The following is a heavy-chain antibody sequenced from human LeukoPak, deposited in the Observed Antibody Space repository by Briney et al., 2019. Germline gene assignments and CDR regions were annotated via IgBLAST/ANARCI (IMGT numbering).Heavy chain of an antibody. CDR3: ARNDRGAFDI. CDR1: GFTVSRNY. V-gene: IGHV3-53*01. J-gene: IGHJ3*02. Sequence: GGSLRPACAASGFTVSRNYMSWVRQAPGKGLEWVSVISSGGNTYYTDSVKGRFTISRDNSKNTLYLQMSSLRVEDTAIYYCARNDRGAFDIWGQGTMVTVSS. CDR2: ISSGGNT. D-gene: IGHD3-22*01.